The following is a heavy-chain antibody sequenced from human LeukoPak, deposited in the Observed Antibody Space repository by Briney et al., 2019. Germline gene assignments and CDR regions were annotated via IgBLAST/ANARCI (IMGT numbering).Heavy chain of an antibody. Sequence: PSETLSLTCTVSGGSISSSSYFWGWIRQPPGKGLEWIGNIYYSGSTYYKPSLKSRVTISVDTSKNQFSLKLSSVTAADTAVYYCARLGGNSGVVYYYGMDVWGQGTAVTVSS. J-gene: IGHJ6*02. CDR2: IYYSGST. D-gene: IGHD4-23*01. V-gene: IGHV4-39*01. CDR1: GGSISSSSYF. CDR3: ARLGGNSGVVYYYGMDV.